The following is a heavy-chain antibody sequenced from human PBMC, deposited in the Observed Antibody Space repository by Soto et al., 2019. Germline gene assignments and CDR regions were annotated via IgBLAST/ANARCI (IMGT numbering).Heavy chain of an antibody. CDR2: VSYDGNHK. Sequence: QVQLVESGGGVIQPGTSLSLSCASSGFTFRSFGMYWVRQAPGKGLEWVAVVSYDGNHKYYADSVKGRFTVSRDNAKNMLYLPMNSLRGEDTAVYYCAKDVGQQLVLNYGMDVWGQGTTVTVSS. J-gene: IGHJ6*02. D-gene: IGHD6-13*01. CDR3: AKDVGQQLVLNYGMDV. V-gene: IGHV3-30*18. CDR1: GFTFRSFG.